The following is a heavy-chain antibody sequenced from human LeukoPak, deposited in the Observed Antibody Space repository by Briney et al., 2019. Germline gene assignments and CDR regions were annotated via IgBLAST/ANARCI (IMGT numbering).Heavy chain of an antibody. CDR1: GFTFSSYA. V-gene: IGHV3-23*01. D-gene: IGHD3-10*01. CDR3: ARDLARGLYYFDY. J-gene: IGHJ4*02. Sequence: GGSLRLSCAASGFTFSSYAMSWVRQAPGKGLEWVSAISGSGGSTYYADSVKGRFTISRDNSKNTLYLQMNSLRAEDTAVYYCARDLARGLYYFDYWGQGTLVTVSS. CDR2: ISGSGGST.